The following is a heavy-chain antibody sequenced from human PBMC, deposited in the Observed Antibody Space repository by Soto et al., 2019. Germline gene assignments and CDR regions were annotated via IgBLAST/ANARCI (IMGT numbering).Heavy chain of an antibody. D-gene: IGHD4-4*01. J-gene: IGHJ6*02. CDR3: AGYSTSSYYGLVV. CDR2: IYYSGST. Sequence: SETLSLTCTVSGGSISSGDYYWSWIRQPPGKGLEWIGYIYYSGSTYYNPSLKSRVTISVDTSKNQFSLKLSSVTAADTAVYYCAGYSTSSYYGLVVLCQGPTVNLFS. CDR1: GGSISSGDYY. V-gene: IGHV4-30-4*01.